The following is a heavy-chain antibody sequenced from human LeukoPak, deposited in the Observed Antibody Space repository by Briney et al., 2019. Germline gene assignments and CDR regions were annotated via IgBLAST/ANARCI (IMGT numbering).Heavy chain of an antibody. V-gene: IGHV1-18*04. CDR1: GYTFTSYG. J-gene: IGHJ5*01. CDR3: ARVGSSSWYNWFDS. D-gene: IGHD6-13*01. Sequence: ASVKVSCKAAGYTFTSYGISWVRQAPGQGLEWMGWISVYNGNTNYPQKFQGRLTMTTDTSTSTAYMELSRLRSDDTAVYYCARVGSSSWYNWFDSWGQGTLVTVSS. CDR2: ISVYNGNT.